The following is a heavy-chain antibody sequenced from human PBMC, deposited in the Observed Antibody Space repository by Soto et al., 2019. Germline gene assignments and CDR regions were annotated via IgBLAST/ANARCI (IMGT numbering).Heavy chain of an antibody. CDR1: GLTFSTYG. J-gene: IGHJ4*02. D-gene: IGHD2-2*01. Sequence: VQLVESGGGVVQPGRSLRLSCAASGLTFSTYGFHWVRQAPGKGLEWVAVISNDVRNIHYAESVKGRFTISRDNSKNTLYRQMNGLSPNDTAVYYCGKEGPGGMPPVSIPGPDWGQGTLVTVSS. V-gene: IGHV3-30*18. CDR3: GKEGPGGMPPVSIPGPD. CDR2: ISNDVRNI.